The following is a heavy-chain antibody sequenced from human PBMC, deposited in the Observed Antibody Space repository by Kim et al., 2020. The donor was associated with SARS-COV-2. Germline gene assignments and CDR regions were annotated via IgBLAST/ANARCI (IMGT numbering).Heavy chain of an antibody. V-gene: IGHV3-15*01. D-gene: IGHD6-13*01. CDR3: TTDDVYSSSWYYYYGMDV. J-gene: IGHJ6*02. Sequence: GRFTISRDDSKNTLYLQMNSLKTEDTAVYYCTTDDVYSSSWYYYYGMDVWGQGTTVTVSS.